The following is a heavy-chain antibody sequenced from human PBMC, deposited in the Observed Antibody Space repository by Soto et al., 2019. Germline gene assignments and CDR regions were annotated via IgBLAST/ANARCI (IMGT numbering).Heavy chain of an antibody. V-gene: IGHV4-59*01. J-gene: IGHJ5*01. D-gene: IGHD3-10*02. CDR1: GGSISSYY. CDR2: IFYSGET. CDR3: ASMIGDPVLSFDS. Sequence: QVQLQESGPGLVKPSETLSLTCTVSGGSISSYYWSWIRQPPGKGLEWFGFIFYSGETSYNPTLKSRVTISRDTSEYQFSLKLNSVTAADTAVYYCASMIGDPVLSFDSWGQGTLVAVSS.